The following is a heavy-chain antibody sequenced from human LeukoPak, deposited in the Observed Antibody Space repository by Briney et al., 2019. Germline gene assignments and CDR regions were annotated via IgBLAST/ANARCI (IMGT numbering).Heavy chain of an antibody. CDR3: ARGSITLVRDAF. CDR2: VNPDSGGS. Sequence: GASVKVSCKASGYTFTNYGISWVRQAPGRGLEWMAWVNPDSGGSTSAQKFQGRVAMTWDTSITTAYLELTRLTSDDTAVYYCARGSITLVRDAFWGQGTLVTVSS. V-gene: IGHV1-2*02. J-gene: IGHJ4*02. D-gene: IGHD3-10*01. CDR1: GYTFTNYG.